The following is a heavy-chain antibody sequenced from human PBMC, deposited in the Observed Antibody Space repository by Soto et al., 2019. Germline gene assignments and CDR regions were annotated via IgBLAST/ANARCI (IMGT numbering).Heavy chain of an antibody. CDR2: ISGSDDST. V-gene: IGHV3-23*01. J-gene: IGHJ4*02. D-gene: IGHD6-6*01. CDR1: GFTFSSYA. Sequence: EVQLLESGGGLVQPGESLRLSCAASGFTFSSYAMSWVRQAPGKGLEWVSVISGSDDSTYYAESVKGRFTISRDNSKNPLYLQMNSLRAEDTAVYYCAKRSSSSTFDYWGQGTLVTVSS. CDR3: AKRSSSSTFDY.